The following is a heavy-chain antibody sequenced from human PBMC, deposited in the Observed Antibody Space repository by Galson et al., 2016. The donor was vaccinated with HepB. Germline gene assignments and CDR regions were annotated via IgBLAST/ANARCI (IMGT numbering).Heavy chain of an antibody. Sequence: SLRLSCAASGFTFNDYAMHWVRHVPGKGLEWVSGISWDSLSIGYADSVKGRFTISRDNAKNSLYLPMNSLRAEDTALYYCAKDRGYITSYLGIPGGMDVWGRGTTVTVSS. CDR3: AKDRGYITSYLGIPGGMDV. D-gene: IGHD6-13*01. V-gene: IGHV3-9*01. J-gene: IGHJ6*04. CDR2: ISWDSLSI. CDR1: GFTFNDYA.